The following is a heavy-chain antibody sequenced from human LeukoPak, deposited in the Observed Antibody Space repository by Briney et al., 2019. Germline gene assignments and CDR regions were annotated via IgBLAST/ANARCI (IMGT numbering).Heavy chain of an antibody. J-gene: IGHJ5*02. V-gene: IGHV4-39*07. CDR2: MHHSGST. Sequence: PSETLSLTCTVSGGSITTRSYYWGWIRQPPGKGLEWIGNMHHSGSTYYNPSLKSRVTTSVDTSKNQFSLKLSSVTAADTAVYYCARDPGAYYDSSGYLNWFDPWGQGTLVTVSS. CDR3: ARDPGAYYDSSGYLNWFDP. CDR1: GGSITTRSYY. D-gene: IGHD3-22*01.